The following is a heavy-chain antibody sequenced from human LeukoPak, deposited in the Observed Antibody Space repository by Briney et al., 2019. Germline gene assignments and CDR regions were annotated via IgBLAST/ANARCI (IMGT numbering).Heavy chain of an antibody. D-gene: IGHD3-10*01. Sequence: GGSLRLSCAASGFTFSSSAMTWVRQAPGKGLEWVSVIYSGGSTYYVDSVKGRFTISRDNSKNTLYLQMNSLRAEDTAVYFCARDVTMVRGAQDYYGMDVWGQGTTVTVSS. CDR2: IYSGGST. V-gene: IGHV3-53*01. CDR1: GFTFSSSA. CDR3: ARDVTMVRGAQDYYGMDV. J-gene: IGHJ6*02.